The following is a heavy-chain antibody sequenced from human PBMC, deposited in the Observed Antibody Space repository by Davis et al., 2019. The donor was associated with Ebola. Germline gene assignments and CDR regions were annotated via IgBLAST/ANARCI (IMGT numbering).Heavy chain of an antibody. CDR1: GFTFSSYS. CDR2: ISSSSTYI. V-gene: IGHV3-21*01. D-gene: IGHD4-17*01. J-gene: IGHJ2*01. CDR3: ARGGPHGNWYFDL. Sequence: PGGSLRLSCAASGFTFSSYSMNWVRQAPGKGLEWVSSISSSSTYIYYADSVKGRFTISRDNAKNSLYLQMNSLRAEDTAVYYCARGGPHGNWYFDLWGRGTLVTVSS.